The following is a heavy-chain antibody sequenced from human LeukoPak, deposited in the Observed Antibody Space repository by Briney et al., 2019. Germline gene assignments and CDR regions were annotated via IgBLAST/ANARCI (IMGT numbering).Heavy chain of an antibody. J-gene: IGHJ4*02. CDR1: GGSISSHY. V-gene: IGHV4-59*11. D-gene: IGHD3-3*01. CDR2: IYYSGST. CDR3: ARDWGESITIFGVVTNSRYFDY. Sequence: SETLSLTCTVSGGSISSHYWSWIRQPPGKGLEWIGYIYYSGSTNYNPSLKSRVTISVDTSKNPFSLKLSSVTAADTAVYYCARDWGESITIFGVVTNSRYFDYWGQGTLVTVSS.